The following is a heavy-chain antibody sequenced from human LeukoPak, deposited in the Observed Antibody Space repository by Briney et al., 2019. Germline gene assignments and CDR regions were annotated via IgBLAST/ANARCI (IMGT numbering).Heavy chain of an antibody. CDR3: ARDDSGDSSSWSYDY. V-gene: IGHV1-2*02. Sequence: ASVTVSCKASGYTFTGYYMHWVRQAPGQGLEWMGWINPNSGGTNYAQKFQGRVTMTRDTSISTAYMELSRLRSDDTAVYYCARDDSGDSSSWSYDYWGQGTLVTVSS. J-gene: IGHJ4*02. D-gene: IGHD6-13*01. CDR2: INPNSGGT. CDR1: GYTFTGYY.